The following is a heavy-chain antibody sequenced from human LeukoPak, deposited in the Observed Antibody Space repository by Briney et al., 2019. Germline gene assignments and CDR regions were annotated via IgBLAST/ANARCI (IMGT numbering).Heavy chain of an antibody. J-gene: IGHJ6*04. Sequence: GGSLRLSCAASGFTLSNYGMHWVRQAPGKGLEWVAAISYDASNKYYSDSVKGRFTISRDNSKNTLYLQMNGLRAEGTAVYYCAKVPSGYGMDVWGKGTTVTVSS. CDR1: GFTLSNYG. CDR2: ISYDASNK. V-gene: IGHV3-30*18. CDR3: AKVPSGYGMDV.